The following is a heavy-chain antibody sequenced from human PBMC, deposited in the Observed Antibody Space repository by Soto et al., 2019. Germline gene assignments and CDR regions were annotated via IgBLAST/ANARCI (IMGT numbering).Heavy chain of an antibody. CDR3: ASIMAEVAPYYYGMDV. CDR2: INPSGGST. D-gene: IGHD5-12*01. J-gene: IGHJ6*02. V-gene: IGHV1-46*01. Sequence: GASVKVSCKASGYTFTSYYMHWVRQAPGQGLEWMGIINPSGGSTSYAQKFQGRVTMTRDTSTSTVYMELSSLRSEDTAVYYCASIMAEVAPYYYGMDVWGQGTTVTVSS. CDR1: GYTFTSYY.